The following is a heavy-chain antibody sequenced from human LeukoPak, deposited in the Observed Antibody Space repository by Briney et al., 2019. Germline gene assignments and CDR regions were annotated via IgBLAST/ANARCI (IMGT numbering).Heavy chain of an antibody. CDR3: ARHFAYSSSSYFDY. J-gene: IGHJ4*02. CDR2: VYYTGST. D-gene: IGHD6-6*01. CDR1: GGSVSSYY. V-gene: IGHV4-59*08. Sequence: KSSETLSLTCSVSGGSVSSYYWSWIRQPPGKGLEWIGYVYYTGSTNYNPSLKSRVTMFEAKSKHQFSLRLSSVTVADTAVYYCARHFAYSSSSYFDYWGQGSLVTVSS.